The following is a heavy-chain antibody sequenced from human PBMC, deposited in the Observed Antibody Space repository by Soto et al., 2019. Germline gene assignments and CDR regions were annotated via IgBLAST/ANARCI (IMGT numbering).Heavy chain of an antibody. CDR1: GFTFSTYW. D-gene: IGHD1-26*01. J-gene: IGHJ4*02. CDR3: ARRGRYSGSHTYFDA. V-gene: IGHV3-7*05. Sequence: EVQLVESGGGLVQPGGSLRLSCEASGFTFSTYWMNWVRQAPGKGLEWVANINLDGSDKYYVDSVKGRFTISRDIAKTSVYLQMNSLRVEDTAVYYCARRGRYSGSHTYFDAWGQGTLVTVSS. CDR2: INLDGSDK.